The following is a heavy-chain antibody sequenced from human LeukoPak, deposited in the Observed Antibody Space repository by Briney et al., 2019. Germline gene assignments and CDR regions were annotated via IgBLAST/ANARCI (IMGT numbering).Heavy chain of an antibody. CDR1: GGYVRSDAYD. D-gene: IGHD2-15*01. CDR3: ARLVCGICHPAGSWFEP. Sequence: TSETLSLTCTVSGGYVRSDAYDWAWIRTPPGNGLEWSGNCYYTGSTHYNPSLKSRVGMSVYTSTNQFALRLTSATAADTALYYCARLVCGICHPAGSWFEPWGQGTLVIVSS. J-gene: IGHJ5*02. V-gene: IGHV4-39*01. CDR2: CYYTGST.